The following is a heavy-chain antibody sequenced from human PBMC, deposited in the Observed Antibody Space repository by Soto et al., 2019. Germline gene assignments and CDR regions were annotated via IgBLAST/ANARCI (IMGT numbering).Heavy chain of an antibody. J-gene: IGHJ4*02. CDR1: GYTLTELS. Sequence: ASVKVSCKVSGYTLTELSMHWVRQAPGKGLEWMGGFDPDDGETIYAQKFQGRVTMTEDTSTDTAYRELSSLRSEDTAMYYCAAAIVIGVCESSSILWGQGTLVTVSS. CDR2: FDPDDGET. D-gene: IGHD3-16*02. V-gene: IGHV1-24*01. CDR3: AAAIVIGVCESSSIL.